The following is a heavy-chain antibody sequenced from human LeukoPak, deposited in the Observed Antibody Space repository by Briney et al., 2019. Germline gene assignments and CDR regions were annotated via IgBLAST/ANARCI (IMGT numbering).Heavy chain of an antibody. Sequence: PGGSLRLSCAASGFTFSSYGMHWVRQAPGKGLEWVAVISYDGSNKYYADSVKGRFTISRDNSKNTLYLQMNSLRAEDTAVYYCAKGQKYYDILTGYSGDYSDYWGQGTLVTVSS. J-gene: IGHJ4*02. CDR2: ISYDGSNK. CDR1: GFTFSSYG. D-gene: IGHD3-9*01. CDR3: AKGQKYYDILTGYSGDYSDY. V-gene: IGHV3-30*18.